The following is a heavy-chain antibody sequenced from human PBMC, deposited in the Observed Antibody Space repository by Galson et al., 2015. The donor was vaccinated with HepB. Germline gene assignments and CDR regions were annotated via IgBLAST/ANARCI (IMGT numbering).Heavy chain of an antibody. D-gene: IGHD6-19*01. V-gene: IGHV5-10-1*01. J-gene: IGHJ4*02. CDR3: ARRDSSGWYEYDY. Sequence: SGAEVKQPGESLRISCKGSGYSFTNYWISWVRQMPGKGLEWMGRIDPSDSYTNYSPSFQGHVTISADKSISTAYLQWSSLKASDTAMYYCARRDSSGWYEYDYWGQGTLSPSPQ. CDR1: GYSFTNYW. CDR2: IDPSDSYT.